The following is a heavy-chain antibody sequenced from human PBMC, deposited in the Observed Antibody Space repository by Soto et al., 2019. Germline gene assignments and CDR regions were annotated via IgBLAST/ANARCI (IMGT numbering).Heavy chain of an antibody. J-gene: IGHJ6*02. Sequence: LRLSCAASGFTFSSYAMHWVRQAPGKGLEWVAVISYDGSNKYYADSVKGRFTISRDNSKNTLYLQMNSLRAEDTAVYYCARDDEAARRARYYYYGMDVWGQGTTVTVSS. CDR1: GFTFSSYA. D-gene: IGHD6-6*01. CDR2: ISYDGSNK. V-gene: IGHV3-30-3*01. CDR3: ARDDEAARRARYYYYGMDV.